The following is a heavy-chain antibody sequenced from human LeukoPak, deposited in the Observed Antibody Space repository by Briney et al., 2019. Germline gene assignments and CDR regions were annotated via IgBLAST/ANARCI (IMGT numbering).Heavy chain of an antibody. J-gene: IGHJ5*02. CDR1: GYTFTGYY. CDR3: ARDWSPLLWFGIPHNWFDP. CDR2: INPNSGDT. V-gene: IGHV1-2*02. Sequence: ASVKVSCKASGYTFTGYYMHWVRQAPGQGLEWMGWINPNSGDTNYAQKFQGGVTMTRDTSISTAYMELSRLRSDDTAVYYCARDWSPLLWFGIPHNWFDPWGQGTLVTVSS. D-gene: IGHD3-10*01.